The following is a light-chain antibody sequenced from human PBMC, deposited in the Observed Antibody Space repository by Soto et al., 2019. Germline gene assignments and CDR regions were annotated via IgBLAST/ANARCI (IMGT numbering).Light chain of an antibody. J-gene: IGKJ1*01. CDR3: QHLSGYPRT. CDR1: QGISTY. V-gene: IGKV1-9*01. CDR2: PAS. Sequence: IQLTQSPSSLSASVGDRVTITCRASQGISTYLAWYQQKPGKAPNLLIYPASTLQSGVPLRFSGSGSGTDFTLTISSLQPEDFATYFCQHLSGYPRTFVQGTKVDIK.